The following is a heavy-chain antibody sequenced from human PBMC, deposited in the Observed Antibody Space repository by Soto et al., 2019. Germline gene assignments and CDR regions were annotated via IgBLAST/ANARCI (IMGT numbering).Heavy chain of an antibody. Sequence: SETLSLTCAVCGGSISSSNWWSWVRQPPGKGLEWIGEIYHSGSTNYNPSLKGRVTISVDKSKNQFSLKLSSVTAADTAVYYCASSNIAAAGFYYYGMDVWGRGTTVTVS. J-gene: IGHJ6*02. D-gene: IGHD6-13*01. CDR1: GGSISSSNW. V-gene: IGHV4-4*02. CDR3: ASSNIAAAGFYYYGMDV. CDR2: IYHSGST.